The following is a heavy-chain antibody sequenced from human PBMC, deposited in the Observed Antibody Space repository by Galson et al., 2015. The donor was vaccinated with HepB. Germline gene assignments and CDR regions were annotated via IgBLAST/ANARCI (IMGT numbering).Heavy chain of an antibody. CDR3: ARDRDSGSYVDY. Sequence: SLRLSCAASGFTFSDYYMSWIRQAPGKGLEWVSYISSSGSTIYYADSVKGRFTISRDNAKNSLYLQMNSLRAEDTAVYYCARDRDSGSYVDYWGQGTLVTVSS. V-gene: IGHV3-11*01. D-gene: IGHD1-26*01. CDR1: GFTFSDYY. CDR2: ISSSGSTI. J-gene: IGHJ4*02.